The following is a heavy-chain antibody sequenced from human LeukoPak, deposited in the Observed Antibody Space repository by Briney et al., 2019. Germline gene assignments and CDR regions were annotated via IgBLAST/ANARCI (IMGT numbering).Heavy chain of an antibody. CDR1: GFTFSSYS. D-gene: IGHD3-22*01. CDR2: ISSSSSYI. Sequence: GGSLRLSCAASGFTFSSYSMNWVRQAPGKGLEWVSSISSSSSYIYYADSVKGRFTISRDNAKNSLYLQMNSLRAEDTAVYCAKNLLDDSSAPFDPWGQGTLVTVSS. J-gene: IGHJ5*02. CDR3: AKNLLDDSSAPFDP. V-gene: IGHV3-21*04.